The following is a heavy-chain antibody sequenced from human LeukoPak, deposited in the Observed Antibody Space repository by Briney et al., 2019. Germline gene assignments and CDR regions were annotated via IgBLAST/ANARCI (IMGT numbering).Heavy chain of an antibody. J-gene: IGHJ5*02. Sequence: SETLSLTCTVSGGSIGTYYWSWIRQSPGKGLEWIGYIYYGGGTNYNPSLKSRVTISVDTSKNQFSLKLFSVTAADTAVYYCARVSEVGFASYASAWHWFDPWGQGTLVTVSS. V-gene: IGHV4-59*01. CDR1: GGSIGTYY. CDR3: ARVSEVGFASYASAWHWFDP. CDR2: IYYGGGT. D-gene: IGHD6-19*01.